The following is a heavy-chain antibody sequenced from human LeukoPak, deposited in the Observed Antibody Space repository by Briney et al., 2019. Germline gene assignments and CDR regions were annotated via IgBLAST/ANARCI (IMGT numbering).Heavy chain of an antibody. CDR2: ISSSGSSI. J-gene: IGHJ5*02. D-gene: IGHD1-20*01. CDR3: ARDRVNWNDGFDP. Sequence: GGSLRLSCAASGFTFSTYEMNWVRQAPGKGLEWVSYISSSGSSIYYADSVKGRFTISRDNAKNSLYLQMNSLRAEDTAVYYCARDRVNWNDGFDPWGQGTLVTVS. CDR1: GFTFSTYE. V-gene: IGHV3-48*03.